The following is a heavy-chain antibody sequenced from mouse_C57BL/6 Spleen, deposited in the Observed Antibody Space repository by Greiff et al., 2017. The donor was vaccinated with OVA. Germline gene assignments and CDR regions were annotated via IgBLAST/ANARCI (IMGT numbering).Heavy chain of an antibody. CDR3: AVFYPEDY. D-gene: IGHD1-1*01. Sequence: DVKLVESGGGLVKPGGSLKLSCAASGFTFSDYGMHWVRQAPEKGLEWVAYISSGSSTIYYADTVKGRFTISRDNAKNTLFLQMTSLRSEDTAMYYCAVFYPEDYWGQGTTLTVSS. CDR1: GFTFSDYG. V-gene: IGHV5-17*01. J-gene: IGHJ2*01. CDR2: ISSGSSTI.